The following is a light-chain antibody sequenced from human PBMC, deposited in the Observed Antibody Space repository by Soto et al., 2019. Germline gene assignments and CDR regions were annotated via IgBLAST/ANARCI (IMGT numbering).Light chain of an antibody. CDR3: QQYGSSPWT. CDR1: QSVGTS. Sequence: EIVMTQSPATLSVSPGERATLSCRASQSVGTSLAWYKQQPGQAPRLLIYGASSRATGIPDRFSGSGSGTDFTLTISRLEPEDFAVYYCQQYGSSPWTFGQGTKVDIK. J-gene: IGKJ1*01. V-gene: IGKV3-20*01. CDR2: GAS.